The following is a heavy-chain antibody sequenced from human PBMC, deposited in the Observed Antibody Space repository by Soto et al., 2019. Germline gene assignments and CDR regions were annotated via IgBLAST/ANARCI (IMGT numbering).Heavy chain of an antibody. J-gene: IGHJ4*02. D-gene: IGHD2-15*01. CDR2: IYYSGST. CDR1: GGSISSYY. CDR3: ARNMERYCSGGSCYSVGY. V-gene: IGHV4-59*12. Sequence: SETLSLTCTVSGGSISSYYWSWIRQPPGKGLEWIGYIYYSGSTNYNPSLKSRVTISIDTSENQFSLKLSSVTAADTAAYYCARNMERYCSGGSCYSVGYWGQGTLVTVSS.